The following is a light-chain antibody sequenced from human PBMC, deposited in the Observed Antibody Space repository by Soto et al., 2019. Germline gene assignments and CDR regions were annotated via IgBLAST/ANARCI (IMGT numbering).Light chain of an antibody. V-gene: IGLV1-40*01. CDR2: GNS. Sequence: QSVLTQPPSVSGAPGQRVTISCTGSSSNIGAGYDVHWYQQLPGTAPKLLIYGNSNRPSGVPDRFSGSKSGTSASLAITGLQAEDEADYYCQSYDSSLRGWVFGGGTKLPV. CDR3: QSYDSSLRGWV. CDR1: SSNIGAGYD. J-gene: IGLJ3*02.